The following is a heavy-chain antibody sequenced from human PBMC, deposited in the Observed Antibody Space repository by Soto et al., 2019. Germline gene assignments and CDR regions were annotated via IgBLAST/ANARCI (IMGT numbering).Heavy chain of an antibody. CDR3: ARHKRYLRFLEWSYYFDY. CDR2: ISYDGSNK. CDR1: GFTFSSYA. D-gene: IGHD3-3*01. J-gene: IGHJ4*02. V-gene: IGHV3-30-3*01. Sequence: QVQLVESGGGVVQPGRSLRLSCAASGFTFSSYAIHWVRQAPGKGLEWVALISYDGSNKYYADSVKGRFTISRDNSKNTLYLQMNSLRAEDTAVYYCARHKRYLRFLEWSYYFDYWGQGPLVTVSS.